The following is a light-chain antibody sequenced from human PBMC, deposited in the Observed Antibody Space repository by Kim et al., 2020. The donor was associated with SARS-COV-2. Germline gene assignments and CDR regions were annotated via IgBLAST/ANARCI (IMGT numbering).Light chain of an antibody. CDR2: DVG. V-gene: IGLV2-14*01. CDR1: SSDVGGYNY. Sequence: QSALTQPASVSGSPGQLITISCTGTSSDVGGYNYVSWYQQHPGKARKLMIYDVGKRPAGVSTRFSGSKSGNTASLTISGLQAEDEADYYCRSYTSSRTFVFGTGTQVTVL. CDR3: RSYTSSRTFV. J-gene: IGLJ1*01.